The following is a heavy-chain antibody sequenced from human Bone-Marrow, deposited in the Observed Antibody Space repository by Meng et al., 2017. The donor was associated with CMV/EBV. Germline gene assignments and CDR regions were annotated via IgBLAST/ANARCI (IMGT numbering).Heavy chain of an antibody. J-gene: IGHJ4*02. V-gene: IGHV3-48*03. D-gene: IGHD3-22*01. CDR3: AKGVYYYDSSGYYPFDY. CDR2: ISSGGDSI. Sequence: GESLKISCAASGFTFSNYEMNWVRQTPEKGLEWISYISSGGDSIYYADSVRGRFTISRDNTRNSLYLQMNSLRAEDTAIYYCAKGVYYYDSSGYYPFDYWGQGTLVTVSS. CDR1: GFTFSNYE.